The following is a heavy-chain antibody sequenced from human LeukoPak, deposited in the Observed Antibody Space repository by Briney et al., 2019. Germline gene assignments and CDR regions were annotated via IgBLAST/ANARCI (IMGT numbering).Heavy chain of an antibody. V-gene: IGHV4-59*08. Sequence: PSETLSLTCTVSGGSISSYYWSWIRQPPGKGLEWIGYIYYSGSTNYNPSLKSRVTISVDTSKNQFSLKLSSVTAADTAVYYCARTLYCSSTSCYALWFDPWGQGTLVTVSS. CDR2: IYYSGST. CDR1: GGSISSYY. CDR3: ARTLYCSSTSCYALWFDP. J-gene: IGHJ5*02. D-gene: IGHD2-2*01.